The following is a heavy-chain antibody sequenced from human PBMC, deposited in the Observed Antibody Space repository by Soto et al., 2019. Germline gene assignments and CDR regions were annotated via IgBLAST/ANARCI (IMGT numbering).Heavy chain of an antibody. J-gene: IGHJ4*02. CDR1: GGSVSSGSYY. D-gene: IGHD3-16*01. Sequence: PSETLSLTCTVSGGSVSSGSYYWSWIRQPPGKGLEWIGYIYYSGSTNYNPSLRSRVTISVDTSKNQFSLKLSSVTAADTAVYYCARGRGLGYWGQGTLVTVSS. CDR3: ARGRGLGY. CDR2: IYYSGST. V-gene: IGHV4-61*01.